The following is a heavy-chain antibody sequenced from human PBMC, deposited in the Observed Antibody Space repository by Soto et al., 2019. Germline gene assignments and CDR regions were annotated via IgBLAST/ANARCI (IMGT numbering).Heavy chain of an antibody. CDR1: GFTFSSYG. J-gene: IGHJ4*02. CDR3: AKEGRYSSSRGYFDY. CDR2: ISGSGGST. Sequence: EVQLLESGGGLVQPGGSLRLSCAASGFTFSSYGMSWVRQAPGKGLEWVSGISGSGGSTYYADSVKGRFTISRDNPKNPRYLRMTSLREEDTAVYYCAKEGRYSSSRGYFDYWGQGPLVTVYS. D-gene: IGHD6-13*01. V-gene: IGHV3-23*01.